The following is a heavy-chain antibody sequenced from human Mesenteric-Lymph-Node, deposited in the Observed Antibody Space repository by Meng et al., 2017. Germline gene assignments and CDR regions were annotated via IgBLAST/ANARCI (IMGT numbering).Heavy chain of an antibody. CDR2: IKSNVDGGTA. D-gene: IGHD3-10*01. V-gene: IGHV3-15*01. Sequence: GESLKTSCAASGFYFNNAWMSWVRQAPGKGLEWVGRIKSNVDGGTADYAAPVNGRFTISRDDSKNTLYLQMNSQRTEDTAVYYCTHYFGSGGFDPWGQGTLVTVSS. J-gene: IGHJ5*02. CDR1: GFYFNNAW. CDR3: THYFGSGGFDP.